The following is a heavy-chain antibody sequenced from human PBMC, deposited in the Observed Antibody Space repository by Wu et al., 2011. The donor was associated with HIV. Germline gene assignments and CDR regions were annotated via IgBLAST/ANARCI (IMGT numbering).Heavy chain of an antibody. D-gene: IGHD3-22*01. J-gene: IGHJ3*02. V-gene: IGHV1-69*14. CDR1: GGTFSSYA. CDR3: VRVSYYYDGSGYNDAFDI. Sequence: QVQLVQSGAEVKKPGSSVKVSCKASGGTFSSYAISWVRQAPGQGLEWMGWIIPIFGTANYAQKFQGRVTITADKSTITAYMELSSLRSEDTAVYYCVRVSYYYDGSGYNDAFDIWGQGTMVSVSS. CDR2: IIPIFGTA.